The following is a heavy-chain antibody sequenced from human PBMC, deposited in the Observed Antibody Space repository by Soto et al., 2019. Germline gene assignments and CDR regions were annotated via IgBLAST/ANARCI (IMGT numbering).Heavy chain of an antibody. CDR1: GYTFTSDY. Sequence: ASVKVSCKASGYTFTSDYMHWVRQAPGQGLEWMGRINPSGGSTIYSQNFQGRFSVTRDTSTSTVYMELRSLRSEDTAVYYCARSVEDFWSGYYIGPSYYFDYWGQGTLVTVS. CDR3: ARSVEDFWSGYYIGPSYYFDY. J-gene: IGHJ4*02. V-gene: IGHV1-46*01. D-gene: IGHD3-3*01. CDR2: INPSGGST.